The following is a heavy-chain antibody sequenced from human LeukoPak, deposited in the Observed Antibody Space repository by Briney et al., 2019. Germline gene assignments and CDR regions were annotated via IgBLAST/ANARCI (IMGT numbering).Heavy chain of an antibody. CDR2: ISYDGSNK. D-gene: IGHD2-15*01. Sequence: GGSLRLSCAASGFTFSSYAMHWVRQAPGKGLEWVAVISYDGSNKYYADSVKGRFTISRDNSKNTLYLQMTSLRAEDTAVSYCAREILVVVVAANHYGMDVWGQGTTVTVSS. CDR1: GFTFSSYA. J-gene: IGHJ6*02. CDR3: AREILVVVVAANHYGMDV. V-gene: IGHV3-30-3*01.